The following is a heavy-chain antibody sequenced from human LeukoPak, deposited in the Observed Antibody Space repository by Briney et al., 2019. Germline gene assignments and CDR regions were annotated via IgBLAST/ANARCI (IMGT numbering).Heavy chain of an antibody. D-gene: IGHD1-7*01. Sequence: GASVTVSCKVSGATSSSYAISWVRQAPGQGLEWMGGIIPIFGTANYAQKFQGRGTITTDESTSTAYMELSSLRSEDTAVYYCARGGQYNWNYAPFDYWGQGTLVTVSS. V-gene: IGHV1-69*05. CDR3: ARGGQYNWNYAPFDY. J-gene: IGHJ4*02. CDR1: GATSSSYA. CDR2: IIPIFGTA.